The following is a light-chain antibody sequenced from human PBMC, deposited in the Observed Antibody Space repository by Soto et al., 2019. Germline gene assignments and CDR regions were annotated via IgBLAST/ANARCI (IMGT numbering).Light chain of an antibody. CDR1: QNISKY. V-gene: IGKV1-39*01. CDR2: AAS. J-gene: IGKJ1*01. CDR3: QQYDSYWT. Sequence: DIQMTQSPSSLSASVGDRVTITCRASQNISKYLNWYQQKLGKAPKLLIYAASSLQSGVPSRFSGSGSGTDFTLTISGLQPDDFATYYCQQYDSYWTFGQGTKVDIK.